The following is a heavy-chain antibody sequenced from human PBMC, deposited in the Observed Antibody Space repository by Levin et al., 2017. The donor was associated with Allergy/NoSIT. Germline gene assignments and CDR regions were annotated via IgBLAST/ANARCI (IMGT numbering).Heavy chain of an antibody. Sequence: ASVKVSCKASGGTFINSGLTWVRQAPGQGFEWMGRITPLTGVTNYAQRFQGRVTISADRSTNTAYMELSSLKSEDTAVYYCARWTSLVGVDYFDNWGHGTLVTISS. CDR2: ITPLTGVT. J-gene: IGHJ4*01. CDR3: ARWTSLVGVDYFDN. CDR1: GGTFINSG. D-gene: IGHD2-21*01. V-gene: IGHV1-69*04.